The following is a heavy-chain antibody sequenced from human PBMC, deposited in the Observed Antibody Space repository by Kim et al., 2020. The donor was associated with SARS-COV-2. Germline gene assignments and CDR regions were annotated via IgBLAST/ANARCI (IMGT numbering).Heavy chain of an antibody. D-gene: IGHD1-26*01. V-gene: IGHV4-59*08. CDR1: GGSISSYY. Sequence: SETLSLTCTVSGGSISSYYWRWIRQHPGKGLEWIGYIDYSGSTNYNPSLKSRVTISVDTSKNQFSLKLSSVTAADTAVYYFARVGRGAFDYWGQGTLVTV. J-gene: IGHJ4*02. CDR2: IDYSGST. CDR3: ARVGRGAFDY.